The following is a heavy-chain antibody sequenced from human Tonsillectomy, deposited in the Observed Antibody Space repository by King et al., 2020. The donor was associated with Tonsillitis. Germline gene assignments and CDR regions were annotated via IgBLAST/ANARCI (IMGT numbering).Heavy chain of an antibody. V-gene: IGHV3-74*01. CDR3: ARGGSGAVAGDGGY. Sequence: VQLVESGGGLVQQGGSLRLSCAAAGFTFRNYWMHWVRQVPGKGLVWVLCINNDGSKTNYAESVKGRFTVSRDNAKKTIWLQMNSLRGEDTAIYYCARGGSGAVAGDGGYWGQGTLVTVSS. J-gene: IGHJ4*02. CDR2: INNDGSKT. CDR1: GFTFRNYW. D-gene: IGHD6-19*01.